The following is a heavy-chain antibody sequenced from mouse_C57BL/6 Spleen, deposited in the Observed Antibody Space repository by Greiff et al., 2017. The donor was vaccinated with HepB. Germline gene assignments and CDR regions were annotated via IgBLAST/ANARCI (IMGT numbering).Heavy chain of an antibody. Sequence: VQLVESGPGLVAPSQSLSITCTVSGFSLTSYGVHWVRQPPGKGLEWLVVIWSDGSTTYNSALKSRLSISKDNSKSQVFLKMNSLQTDDTAMYYCARHRYDYDDGYYAMDYWGQGTSVTVSS. CDR1: GFSLTSYG. CDR2: IWSDGST. D-gene: IGHD2-4*01. CDR3: ARHRYDYDDGYYAMDY. V-gene: IGHV2-6-1*01. J-gene: IGHJ4*01.